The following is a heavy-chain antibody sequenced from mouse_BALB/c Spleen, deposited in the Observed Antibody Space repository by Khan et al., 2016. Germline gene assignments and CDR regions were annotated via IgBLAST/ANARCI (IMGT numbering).Heavy chain of an antibody. J-gene: IGHJ2*01. D-gene: IGHD1-1*01. CDR1: GYSITSDFA. CDR2: ISHSGST. V-gene: IGHV3-2*02. Sequence: EVQLQESGPGLVKPSQSLSLTCTATGYSITSDFAWNWIRQLPGNKLEWMGYISHSGSTSYNPSLKSRFSITRDTSKNQFFLQLNSVTAEDSATDYCARWYYSGKGYFDYWGQGTTLTVSS. CDR3: ARWYYSGKGYFDY.